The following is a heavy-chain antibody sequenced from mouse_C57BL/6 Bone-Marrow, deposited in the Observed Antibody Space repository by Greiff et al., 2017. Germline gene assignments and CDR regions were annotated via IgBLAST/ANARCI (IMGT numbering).Heavy chain of an antibody. J-gene: IGHJ1*03. Sequence: EVQRVESGGGLVQPGGSMKLSCAASGFTFSDAWMDWVRQSPEKGLEWVAEIRNKANNHATYYAESVKGRFTISRDDSKSSVYLQMNSLRAEDTGIYYCTRHLIYYYGSSYSYWYFDVWGTGTTVTVSS. D-gene: IGHD1-1*01. CDR1: GFTFSDAW. CDR3: TRHLIYYYGSSYSYWYFDV. CDR2: IRNKANNHAT. V-gene: IGHV6-6*01.